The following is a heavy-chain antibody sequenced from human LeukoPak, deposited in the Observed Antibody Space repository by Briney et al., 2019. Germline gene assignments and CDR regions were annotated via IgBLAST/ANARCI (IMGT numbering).Heavy chain of an antibody. CDR3: ARHNNNGWSWRLDGFDI. V-gene: IGHV6-1*01. CDR2: TYYRSNWYN. Sequence: PSQTLSLTCAISGDRVSSNSAAWNWIRQSPSRGLEWLGRTYYRSNWYNDYAVSVKSRITINPDTSKKQFSLQLNSVTPEDTAVYYCARHNNNGWSWRLDGFDIWGQGTMVTVSS. CDR1: GDRVSSNSAA. J-gene: IGHJ3*02. D-gene: IGHD6-19*01.